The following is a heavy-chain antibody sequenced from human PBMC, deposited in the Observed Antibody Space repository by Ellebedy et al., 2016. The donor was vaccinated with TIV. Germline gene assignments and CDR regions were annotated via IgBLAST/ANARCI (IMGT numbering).Heavy chain of an antibody. CDR3: ARGRLYNYIWGTSAPYY. D-gene: IGHD3-16*01. V-gene: IGHV4-34*01. J-gene: IGHJ4*02. CDR2: IDDSGST. CDR1: GGSFSTYY. Sequence: GSLRLXXGVSGGSFSTYYWIWIRQPPGKGLGWIGAIDDSGSTNYSPSLRSRATMSIDTSKNQFSLKLSSVTAADTAVYYCARGRLYNYIWGTSAPYYWGQGTLVTVSS.